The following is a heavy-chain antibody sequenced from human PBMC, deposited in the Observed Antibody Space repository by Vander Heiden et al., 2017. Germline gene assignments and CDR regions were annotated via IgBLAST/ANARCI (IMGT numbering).Heavy chain of an antibody. CDR1: GLNLHRYA. D-gene: IGHD7-27*01. CDR2: ACWSGGRV. CDR3: GKDVRPGGLDV. J-gene: IGHJ6*02. V-gene: IGHV3-9*01. Sequence: EVLLVQSGGGLVQPGRSLRLPCTVSGLNLHRYAMHWVRQVPGKGLEWVSGACWSGGRVDYADFARGRFSVSTDNARNSVYLQMNSLRPDDTAVYYCGKDVRPGGLDVWGQGSTVTVTS.